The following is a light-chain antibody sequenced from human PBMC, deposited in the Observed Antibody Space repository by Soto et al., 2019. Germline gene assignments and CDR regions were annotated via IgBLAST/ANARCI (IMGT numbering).Light chain of an antibody. J-gene: IGLJ3*02. CDR3: SSYTTYTTWV. CDR1: SSDVGGYNY. Sequence: QSALTQPASVSGSPGQSITISCTGTSSDVGGYNYVSWYQQHPGKAPKLMIYDVTNRPSGVSNRFSGSKSGNTAPLTISGLQAEDEADYYCSSYTTYTTWVFGGGTKLTVL. V-gene: IGLV2-14*01. CDR2: DVT.